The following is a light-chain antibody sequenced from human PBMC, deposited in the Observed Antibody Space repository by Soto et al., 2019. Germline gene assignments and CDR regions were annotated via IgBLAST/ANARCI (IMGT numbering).Light chain of an antibody. CDR3: QQYYSYPRT. J-gene: IGKJ1*01. V-gene: IGKV1-5*03. CDR2: KAS. Sequence: DIQMTQSPSTLSASVGDRVTITCRASQTIDSWLAWYQQRPGKPPNLLIYKASTLASGVPSRLSGSGSGTDFTLTISCLQSEDFATYYCQQYYSYPRTFGQGTKVDIK. CDR1: QTIDSW.